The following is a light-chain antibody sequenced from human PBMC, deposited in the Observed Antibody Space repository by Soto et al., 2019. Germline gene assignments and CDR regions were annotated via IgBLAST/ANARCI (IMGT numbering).Light chain of an antibody. V-gene: IGKV3-11*01. CDR2: DAS. J-gene: IGKJ4*01. CDR3: QQRSNWPPRIT. CDR1: QSVSSY. Sequence: EIVLTQSPGTLSLSPGERATLSCRASQSVSSYLAWYQQKPGQAPRLLIYDASNRATGIPARFSGSGSGTDFTLTISSLEPEDFAVYYCQQRSNWPPRITFGGGTRWISN.